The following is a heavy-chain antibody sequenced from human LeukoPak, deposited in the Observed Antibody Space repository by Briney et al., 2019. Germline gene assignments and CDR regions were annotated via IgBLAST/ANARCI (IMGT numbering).Heavy chain of an antibody. CDR3: ASQTPRRLPIAVADYFDY. CDR1: GFTFGSYS. Sequence: PGGSLRLSCAVSGFTFGSYSMNWVRQAPGKGLEWVSFVSTSGSCIYYADSVKGRFTISRDNAKNSLYLQMNSLRAEDTAVYYCASQTPRRLPIAVADYFDYWGQGTLVTVSS. V-gene: IGHV3-21*01. D-gene: IGHD6-19*01. J-gene: IGHJ4*02. CDR2: VSTSGSCI.